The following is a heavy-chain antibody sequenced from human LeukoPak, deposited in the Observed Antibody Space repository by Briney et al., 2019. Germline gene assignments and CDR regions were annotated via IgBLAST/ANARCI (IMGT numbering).Heavy chain of an antibody. J-gene: IGHJ4*02. Sequence: AVKVSCKASGGSFNNYAINWVRQAPGQGLEWMGDISPMFLTTHYAQKFQGRVTLTADESTGTAYLELSRLRSEDTAVYYCAGDSHSSGFDYWGQGTLVTVSS. D-gene: IGHD3-22*01. CDR2: ISPMFLTT. V-gene: IGHV1-69*13. CDR3: AGDSHSSGFDY. CDR1: GGSFNNYA.